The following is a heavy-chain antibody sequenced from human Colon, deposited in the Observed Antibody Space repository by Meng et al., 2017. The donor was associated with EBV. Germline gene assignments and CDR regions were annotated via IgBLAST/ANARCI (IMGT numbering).Heavy chain of an antibody. CDR3: ARVSSGWDYFDY. J-gene: IGHJ4*02. CDR1: GGSVSSGGYY. V-gene: IGHV4-31*03. CDR2: IYYSGRT. D-gene: IGHD6-19*01. Sequence: QGELKEQVPVLGNLSQPRSLPCTGSGGSVSSGGYYWTWIRQHQGNGLEWFGQIYYSGRTFYNPSLKRRVIISIDTSKNQFSLNLRSVTAADTAVYYCARVSSGWDYFDYWGQGTLVTVSS.